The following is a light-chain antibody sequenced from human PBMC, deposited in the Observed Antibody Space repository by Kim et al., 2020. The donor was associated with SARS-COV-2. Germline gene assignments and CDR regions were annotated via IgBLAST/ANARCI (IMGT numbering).Light chain of an antibody. J-gene: IGKJ1*01. V-gene: IGKV3-20*01. Sequence: EIVLTQSPATLSLSPGERATLSCRASQSVTSDSLPWYQQKPGQAPRLLINVASTRATGVPDRFRGSGSGTDFTLTISRLEPEDFAVYYCKSNSSSHWTFGQGTKVEIK. CDR1: QSVTSDS. CDR2: VAS. CDR3: KSNSSSHWT.